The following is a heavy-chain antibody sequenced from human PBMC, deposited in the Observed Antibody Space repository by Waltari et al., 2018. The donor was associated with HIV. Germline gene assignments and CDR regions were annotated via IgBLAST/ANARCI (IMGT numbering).Heavy chain of an antibody. CDR2: VNPKNGVA. J-gene: IGHJ5*02. D-gene: IGHD1-1*01. CDR3: VRGGTHP. CDR1: GYSFNDYY. Sequence: QEPLVQSGDEVKTPGASVKVSCQASGYSFNDYYIHWIRQAPGQGLESVGWVNPKNGVAHYAQKFEGRVTISSDTSSRTVYMDFRRLTSDDTAVFYCVRGGTHPWGQGTLITVSS. V-gene: IGHV1-2*02.